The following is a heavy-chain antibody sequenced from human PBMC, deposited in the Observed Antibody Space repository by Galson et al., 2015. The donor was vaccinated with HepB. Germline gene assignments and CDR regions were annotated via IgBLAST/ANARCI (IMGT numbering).Heavy chain of an antibody. CDR1: GYTFTNYG. V-gene: IGHV1-18*01. CDR3: ARFCCVDFWSGGDYYYYYGMDV. Sequence: SVKVSCKASGYTFTNYGISWVRQAPGQGLEWMGWISAYNGNTNYAQKLQGRVTMTTDTSTSTAYMELRSLRSDDTAVYYCARFCCVDFWSGGDYYYYYGMDVWGQGTTVTVSS. CDR2: ISAYNGNT. D-gene: IGHD3-3*01. J-gene: IGHJ6*02.